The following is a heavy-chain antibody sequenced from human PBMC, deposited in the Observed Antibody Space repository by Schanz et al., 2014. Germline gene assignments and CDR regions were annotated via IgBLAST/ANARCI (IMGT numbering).Heavy chain of an antibody. V-gene: IGHV1-18*01. CDR3: AKAEYDILTDSYSRLDP. CDR2: ISAYNGNT. J-gene: IGHJ5*02. D-gene: IGHD3-9*01. CDR1: GYTFTSYG. Sequence: QVQLVQSGAEVEKPGASVRVSCKASGYTFTSYGISWVRQAPGQGLEWMGWISAYNGNTKYPQKLQGRVTMTTDTSTNTAYMELRSLRSDDTAVYYCAKAEYDILTDSYSRLDPWGQGTLVTVSS.